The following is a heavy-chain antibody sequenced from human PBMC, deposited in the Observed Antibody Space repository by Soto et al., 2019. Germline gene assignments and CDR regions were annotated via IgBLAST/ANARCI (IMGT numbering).Heavy chain of an antibody. Sequence: EVQLLESGGGLVQPGGSLRLSCAASGITISNSHMSWVRQAPGKGLDWVSGISGSGDRTYYADSAKGRFTISKDISKNSLSLQLDNLGVEDTAVYFCVKDDGGYPSTAPHWGQGTLVTVSS. V-gene: IGHV3-23*01. J-gene: IGHJ1*01. CDR1: GITISNSH. CDR2: ISGSGDRT. CDR3: VKDDGGYPSTAPH. D-gene: IGHD3-22*01.